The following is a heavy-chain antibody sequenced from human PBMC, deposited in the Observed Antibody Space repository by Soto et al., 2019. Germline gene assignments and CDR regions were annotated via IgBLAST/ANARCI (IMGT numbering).Heavy chain of an antibody. J-gene: IGHJ5*02. D-gene: IGHD6-25*01. Sequence: SETLSLTCTVSGGSISSSSYYWGWIRQPPGKGLEWIGSIYYSGSTYYNPSLKSRVTISVDTSKNQFSLKLGSVTAADTAVYYCARHPERYSSASDWFDPWGQGTLVTVSS. CDR1: GGSISSSSYY. CDR3: ARHPERYSSASDWFDP. V-gene: IGHV4-39*01. CDR2: IYYSGST.